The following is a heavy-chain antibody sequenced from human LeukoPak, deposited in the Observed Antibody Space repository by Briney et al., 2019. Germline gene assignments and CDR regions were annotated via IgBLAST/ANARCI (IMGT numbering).Heavy chain of an antibody. CDR1: GGSISSSSYY. J-gene: IGHJ4*02. CDR2: IYYSGST. CDR3: ARAHYDSDGYFYFDY. D-gene: IGHD3-22*01. Sequence: SETLSLTCTVSGGSISSSSYYWGWIRQPPGKGLEWIGSIYYSGSTYYNPSLKSRVTISVDTSKNQFSLKVNSVTAAGTAVYYCARAHYDSDGYFYFDYWGQGTLVTVSS. V-gene: IGHV4-39*07.